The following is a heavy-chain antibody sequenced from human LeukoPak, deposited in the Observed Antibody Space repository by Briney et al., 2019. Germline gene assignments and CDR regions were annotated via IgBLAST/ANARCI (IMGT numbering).Heavy chain of an antibody. CDR3: ARDVGRGDGMDV. J-gene: IGHJ6*02. CDR1: GFTFSTYS. Sequence: GGSLRLSCAASGFTFSTYSMNWVRQAPGKGLEWVSYISSSSDSIYYADSVKGRFTISRDNAKNSPYLQMNSLRDEDTALYYCARDVGRGDGMDVWGQGTTVTVSS. CDR2: ISSSSDSI. D-gene: IGHD1-26*01. V-gene: IGHV3-48*02.